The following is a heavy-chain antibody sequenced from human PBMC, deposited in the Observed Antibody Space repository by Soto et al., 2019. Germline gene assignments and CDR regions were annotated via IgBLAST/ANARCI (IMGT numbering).Heavy chain of an antibody. V-gene: IGHV4-31*03. D-gene: IGHD3-10*01. CDR2: IYYSGST. CDR1: GGSISSGGYY. CDR3: ARELRRDYIDY. Sequence: SETLSLTCTVSGGSISSGGYYWSWIRQHPGKGLEWIGYIYYSGSTYYNPSLKSRVTISVDTSKNQFSLKLSSVTAADTAVYYCARELRRDYIDYWGQGTLVTVSS. J-gene: IGHJ4*02.